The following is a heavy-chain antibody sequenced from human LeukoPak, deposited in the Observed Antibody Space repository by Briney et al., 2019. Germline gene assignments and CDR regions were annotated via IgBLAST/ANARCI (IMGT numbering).Heavy chain of an antibody. D-gene: IGHD2-15*01. CDR2: INPNSGGT. CDR3: ARAYCSGGSCYMIDY. Sequence: WASVKVSCKASGYTFTGYYMHWVRQAPGQGLEWMGWINPNSGGTNYAQKFQGRVTMTRDTSISIAYMELSRLRSDDTAVYYCARAYCSGGSCYMIDYWGQGTLVTVSS. V-gene: IGHV1-2*02. CDR1: GYTFTGYY. J-gene: IGHJ4*02.